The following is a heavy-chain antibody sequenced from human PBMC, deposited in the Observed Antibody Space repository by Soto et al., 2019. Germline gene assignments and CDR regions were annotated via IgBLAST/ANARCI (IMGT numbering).Heavy chain of an antibody. CDR2: IYHSGST. CDR1: GGSISSSNW. CDR3: ARGRYCSGGRCYSTQDY. Sequence: QVQLQESGPGLVKPSGTLSLTCAVSGGSISSSNWWSWVRQPPGKGLEWIGEIYHSGSTNYNPSLRSRVTISVDKAKDQFSRKLSSVTAADTAVYYCARGRYCSGGRCYSTQDYWGQGTLVTVSS. D-gene: IGHD2-15*01. V-gene: IGHV4-4*02. J-gene: IGHJ4*02.